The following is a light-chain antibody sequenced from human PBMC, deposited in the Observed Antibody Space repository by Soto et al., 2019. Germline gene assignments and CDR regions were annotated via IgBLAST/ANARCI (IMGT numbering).Light chain of an antibody. CDR2: DAS. CDR3: QQHNSYSPT. Sequence: DIQMTQSPSTLSASVGDRVTIHXRASQSISSWLAWYQQKPGKAPKLLIYDASSLESGVPSRFSGSGSGTEFTLTSSSLQPDDFATYYCQQHNSYSPTFGQGTKVDIK. V-gene: IGKV1-5*01. J-gene: IGKJ1*01. CDR1: QSISSW.